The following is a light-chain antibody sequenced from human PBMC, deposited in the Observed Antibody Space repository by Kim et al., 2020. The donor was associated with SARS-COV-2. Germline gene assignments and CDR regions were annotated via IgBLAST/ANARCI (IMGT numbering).Light chain of an antibody. CDR3: QQYDTYSA. CDR1: QSINSW. J-gene: IGKJ1*01. Sequence: DIQMTQSPSTLSASVGDRVTITCRASQSINSWLAWYQQKPGKAPKLLIYDASSLESGVPPRFSGSGTGTGFTLTISSLQTDDFATYYCQQYDTYSAFGQGTKVDIK. CDR2: DAS. V-gene: IGKV1-5*01.